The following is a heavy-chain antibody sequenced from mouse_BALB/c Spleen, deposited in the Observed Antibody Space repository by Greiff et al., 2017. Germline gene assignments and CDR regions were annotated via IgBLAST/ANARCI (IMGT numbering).Heavy chain of an antibody. CDR1: GFSLTDYG. CDR3: AKHRYYGSSYVYY. V-gene: IGHV2-6-5*01. D-gene: IGHD1-1*01. Sequence: VMLVESGPGLVAPSQSLSITCTVSGFSLTDYGVSWIRQPPGKGLEWLGVIWGGGSTYYNSALKSRLSISKDNSKSQVFLKMNSLQTDDTAMYYCAKHRYYGSSYVYYWGQGTTLTVSS. CDR2: IWGGGST. J-gene: IGHJ2*01.